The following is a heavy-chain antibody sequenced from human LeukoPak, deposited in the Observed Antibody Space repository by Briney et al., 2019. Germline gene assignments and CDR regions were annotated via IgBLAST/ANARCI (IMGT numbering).Heavy chain of an antibody. CDR3: ASRNYDFWSGYSYFDY. Sequence: PSQTLSLTCTVSGGSISSGGYYWSWIRQHPGKGLERIGYIYYSGSTYYNPSLKSRVTISVDTSKNQFSLKLSSVTAADTAVYYCASRNYDFWSGYSYFDYWGQGTLVTVSS. J-gene: IGHJ4*02. CDR2: IYYSGST. V-gene: IGHV4-31*03. CDR1: GGSISSGGYY. D-gene: IGHD3-3*01.